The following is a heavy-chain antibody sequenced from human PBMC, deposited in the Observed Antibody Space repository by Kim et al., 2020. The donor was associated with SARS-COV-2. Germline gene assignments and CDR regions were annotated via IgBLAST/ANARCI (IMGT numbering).Heavy chain of an antibody. D-gene: IGHD3-22*01. Sequence: SRVTRSVDTSKNQFSLKLSSVTAADTAVYYCARESLTYYYDSSGYFFDYWGQGTLVTVSS. J-gene: IGHJ4*02. CDR3: ARESLTYYYDSSGYFFDY. V-gene: IGHV4-31*02.